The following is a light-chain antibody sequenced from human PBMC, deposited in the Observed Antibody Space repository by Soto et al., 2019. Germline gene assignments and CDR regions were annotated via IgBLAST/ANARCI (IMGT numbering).Light chain of an antibody. CDR1: SANIGAGYD. V-gene: IGLV1-40*01. CDR3: QSYDTTLGGYV. CDR2: GNT. J-gene: IGLJ1*01. Sequence: QSVLTQPPSVSGAPGQRVTISCTGSSANIGAGYDVHWYQQLPGTAPKLLISGNTNRPSGIPDRFSGSNSGTSTSLAITGLQAEDEADYYFQSYDTTLGGYVFGTGTKVTVL.